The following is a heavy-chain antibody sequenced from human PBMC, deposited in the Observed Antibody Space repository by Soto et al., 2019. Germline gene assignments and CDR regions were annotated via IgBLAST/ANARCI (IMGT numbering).Heavy chain of an antibody. CDR3: ARDTSRGEYDY. CDR2: INVYNGNT. J-gene: IGHJ4*02. V-gene: IGHV1-18*01. Sequence: QVQLVQSGAEVKKPGASVKVSCKASGYTFTSYGIRWGRQAPGQGLEWMGWINVYNGNTNYAQKLQGRVTMTTDTSTSTAYLDLRSLRSDDTAVYFCARDTSRGEYDYWGQGTLVTVSS. D-gene: IGHD3-10*01. CDR1: GYTFTSYG.